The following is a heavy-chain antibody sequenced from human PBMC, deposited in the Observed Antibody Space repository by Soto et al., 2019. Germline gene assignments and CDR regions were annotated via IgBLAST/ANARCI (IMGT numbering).Heavy chain of an antibody. CDR1: GFTFTTYG. CDR2: ISYDGSHA. J-gene: IGHJ4*02. D-gene: IGHD1-26*01. V-gene: IGHV3-30*18. CDR3: AKERTYSVASGFDY. Sequence: QVQLVDSGGGVVQPGRPLRRSGAASGFTFTTYGMHWVRRAPGKGLEWVAVISYDGSHAYYADSVKGRFTISRDNSKNTLYLQINSLRAEDTAVYYCAKERTYSVASGFDYWGRGPLVTVSS.